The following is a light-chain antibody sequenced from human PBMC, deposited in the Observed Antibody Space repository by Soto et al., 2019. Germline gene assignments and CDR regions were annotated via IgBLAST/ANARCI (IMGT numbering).Light chain of an antibody. CDR1: SSDVGGYNY. Sequence: QSALTQPASVSGSPGQSITISCTGTSSDVGGYNYVSWYQQHPGKAPKLMISDVSNRPSGVSTRFSGSKSCNTASLPISGRQAEDEADDYCSSSTGSSTLVVFGGGTKVTVL. CDR3: SSSTGSSTLVV. CDR2: DVS. J-gene: IGLJ2*01. V-gene: IGLV2-14*01.